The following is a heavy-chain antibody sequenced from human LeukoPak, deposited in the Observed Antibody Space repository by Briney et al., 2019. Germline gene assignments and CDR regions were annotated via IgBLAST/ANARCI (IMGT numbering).Heavy chain of an antibody. V-gene: IGHV3-7*03. CDR3: ARDRGYKAFDI. CDR2: IKEDGSQK. D-gene: IGHD5-18*01. J-gene: IGHJ3*02. CDR1: GFTFTYAW. Sequence: GGGLRVSCVASGFTFTYAWMSWGRQALRERLWWVDDIKEDGSQKFHVDSVKGRFTISRDNDKNSLYLQMNSLKVEDTAIYYCARDRGYKAFDIWGQGTMVTVSS.